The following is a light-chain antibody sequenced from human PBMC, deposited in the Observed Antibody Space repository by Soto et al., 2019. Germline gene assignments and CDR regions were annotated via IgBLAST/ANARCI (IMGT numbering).Light chain of an antibody. V-gene: IGLV2-14*01. CDR2: EVS. J-gene: IGLJ3*02. CDR1: SSDVGGYNY. CDR3: SSYTTSGTPV. Sequence: QSVLTQPASVSGSPGQTFTISCTGTSSDVGGYNYLSWYQQHPGKAPKVMIYEVSNRPSGVSNRFSGSKSGNTASLTISGLQAEDEADYFCSSYTTSGTPVFGGGTKLTVL.